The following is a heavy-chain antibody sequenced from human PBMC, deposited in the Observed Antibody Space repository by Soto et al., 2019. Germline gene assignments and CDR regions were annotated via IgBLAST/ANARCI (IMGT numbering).Heavy chain of an antibody. J-gene: IGHJ5*02. CDR2: INNRGDDI. CDR1: GFTFNDFY. D-gene: IGHD2-21*02. CDR3: ARDMSYGDFGRNWFDP. V-gene: IGHV3-11*01. Sequence: QLQLVESGGGLVKPGGSLRLSCAASGFTFNDFYMIWFRQAPGRGLEWLAYINNRGDDIYYADSVRGRFTISRDNGKNSLYLQMNSLRVEETALYFCARDMSYGDFGRNWFDPWRQGTPVTVSA.